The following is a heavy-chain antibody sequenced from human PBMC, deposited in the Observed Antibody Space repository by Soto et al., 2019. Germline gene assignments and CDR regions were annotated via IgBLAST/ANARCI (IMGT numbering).Heavy chain of an antibody. J-gene: IGHJ6*02. V-gene: IGHV1-58*01. D-gene: IGHD2-15*01. CDR1: GFTFTSYA. CDR2: IVVGSGNT. Sequence: VKFSCKASGFTFTSYAVQWVRQARGQRLEWIGWIVVGSGNTNYAQKFQERVTITRDMSTSTAYMELGSLRSEDTAVYYCAADGVGMVVAASTYYYYGMDVWGQGTTVTVSS. CDR3: AADGVGMVVAASTYYYYGMDV.